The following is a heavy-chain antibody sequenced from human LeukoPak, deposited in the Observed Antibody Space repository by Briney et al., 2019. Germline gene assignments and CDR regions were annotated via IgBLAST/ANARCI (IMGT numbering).Heavy chain of an antibody. CDR1: GGSIGSSGYY. D-gene: IGHD1-7*01. Sequence: SETLSLTCTVSGGSIGSSGYYWGWIRQPPGKGLEWIGSIYYSGSTYYNPSLKSRVTISVDTSKNQFSLKLSSLTAADTAVYYCASLNWNSRTWFDPWGQGTLVIVSS. J-gene: IGHJ5*02. CDR3: ASLNWNSRTWFDP. V-gene: IGHV4-39*01. CDR2: IYYSGST.